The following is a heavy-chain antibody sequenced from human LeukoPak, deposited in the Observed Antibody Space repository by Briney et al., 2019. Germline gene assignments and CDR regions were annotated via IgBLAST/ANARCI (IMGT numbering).Heavy chain of an antibody. Sequence: SETLSLTCTVSGGSISGYYWSWIRQPAGKGLEWIGRIYTSGSTNYNPSLKSRVTMSVDTSKNQFSLKLSSVTAADTAVYYCARDLVTMVRGMDWFDPWGQGALVTVSS. CDR1: GGSISGYY. J-gene: IGHJ5*02. D-gene: IGHD3-10*01. CDR3: ARDLVTMVRGMDWFDP. CDR2: IYTSGST. V-gene: IGHV4-4*07.